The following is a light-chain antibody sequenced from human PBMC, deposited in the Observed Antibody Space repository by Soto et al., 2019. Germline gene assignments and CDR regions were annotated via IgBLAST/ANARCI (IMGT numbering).Light chain of an antibody. CDR2: GAS. V-gene: IGKV3-20*01. J-gene: IGKJ5*01. CDR1: QRVSSGY. Sequence: EVVLMQSPGTLSLSPGERATLSCRASQRVSSGYVAWYQQKHGQAPRLLIYGASSRATGIPDRFCASASGTDLTLTISRLEPEDSAAYFCQQYGGSPAITFGQGTRLEI. CDR3: QQYGGSPAIT.